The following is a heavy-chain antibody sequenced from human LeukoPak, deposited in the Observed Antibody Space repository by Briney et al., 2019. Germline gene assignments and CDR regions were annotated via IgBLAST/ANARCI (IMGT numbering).Heavy chain of an antibody. CDR3: ARGYSSAYYSLAY. Sequence: GASVKVSCKASGYTFTSYAVNWVRQAPGQGLEWMGWINTNNGDPTYAQGFTGRFVFSLDTSVSTAYVQISSLKAEDTAVYYCARGYSSAYYSLAYWGQGTLVTVSS. CDR2: INTNNGDP. D-gene: IGHD3-22*01. CDR1: GYTFTSYA. J-gene: IGHJ4*02. V-gene: IGHV7-4-1*02.